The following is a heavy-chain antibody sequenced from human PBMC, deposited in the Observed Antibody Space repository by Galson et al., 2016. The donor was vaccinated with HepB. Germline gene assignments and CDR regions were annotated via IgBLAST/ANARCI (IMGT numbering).Heavy chain of an antibody. CDR1: GFIFSGSV. D-gene: IGHD3-16*01. CDR3: SSRDFTHYGVDY. J-gene: IGHJ4*02. CDR2: IRSKTHSSAT. V-gene: IGHV3-73*01. Sequence: SLRLSCAGSGFIFSGSVMHWVRQASGKGLEWVGRIRSKTHSSATAYATSVEGRFTISRDDAKNTTYLLMNSLKTEDTAMYYCSSRDFTHYGVDYWGLGTLVIVSS.